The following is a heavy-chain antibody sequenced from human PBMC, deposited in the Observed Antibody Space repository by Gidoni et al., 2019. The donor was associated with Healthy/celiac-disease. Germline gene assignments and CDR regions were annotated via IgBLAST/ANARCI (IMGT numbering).Heavy chain of an antibody. CDR3: ARDLLPQTTVTTSLDP. V-gene: IGHV1-46*01. J-gene: IGHJ5*02. D-gene: IGHD4-17*01. Sequence: QVQLVQSGAEVKKPGASVKVSCKASGYTFTSYYMHWVRLAPGQGLEWMGIINPSGGSTSYAQKFQGRVTMTRDTSTSTVYMELSSLRSEDTAVYYCARDLLPQTTVTTSLDPWGQGTLVTVSS. CDR1: GYTFTSYY. CDR2: INPSGGST.